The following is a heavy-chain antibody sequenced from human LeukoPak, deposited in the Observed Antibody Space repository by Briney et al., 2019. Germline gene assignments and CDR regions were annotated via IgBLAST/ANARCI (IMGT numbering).Heavy chain of an antibody. CDR1: GGSISSYY. V-gene: IGHV4-4*07. CDR3: ASEYRSSSVGY. J-gene: IGHJ4*02. D-gene: IGHD6-6*01. Sequence: SETLSLTCTVSGGSISSYYWSWIGQPAGKGLEWIGRIYTSGSTNYNPSLKRRVTMSVDTSKTQFSLKVSSVIAADTAVYYCASEYRSSSVGYWGQGTLVTVSS. CDR2: IYTSGST.